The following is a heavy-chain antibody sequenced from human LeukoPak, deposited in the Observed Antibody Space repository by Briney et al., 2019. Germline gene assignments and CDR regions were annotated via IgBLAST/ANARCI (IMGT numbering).Heavy chain of an antibody. CDR3: ATLGFLGATRFLDN. CDR2: VVPVFGTT. D-gene: IGHD1-26*01. CDR1: GYTFTSYG. Sequence: ASVKVSCKASGYTFTSYGISWVRQAPGLGLEWMGGVVPVFGTTNYAQRFQGRVSITADESTNTAYMEVSSLRSEDTAVYYCATLGFLGATRFLDNWGQGTLVTVSS. J-gene: IGHJ4*02. V-gene: IGHV1-69*13.